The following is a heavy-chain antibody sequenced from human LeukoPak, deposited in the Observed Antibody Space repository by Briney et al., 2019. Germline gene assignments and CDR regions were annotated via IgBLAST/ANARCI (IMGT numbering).Heavy chain of an antibody. CDR3: ARSRTSRSGFDY. Sequence: ASVKVSCKASGYTFTGYYMHWVRQAPGQGLGWMGWINPNSGGTNYAQKFQGRVTMTRDTSISTAYMELSRLRSDDTAVYYCARSRTSRSGFDYWGQGTLVTVSS. CDR2: INPNSGGT. CDR1: GYTFTGYY. D-gene: IGHD3-3*02. J-gene: IGHJ4*02. V-gene: IGHV1-2*02.